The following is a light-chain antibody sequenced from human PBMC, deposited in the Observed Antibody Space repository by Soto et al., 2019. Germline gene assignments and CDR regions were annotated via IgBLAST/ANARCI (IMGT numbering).Light chain of an antibody. CDR2: AVS. Sequence: QSVLTQPASVSGSPGQWITISCAGTNSDVGNYNLVSWYQQHPGKAPKLMIYAVSKRPSGVSNRFSGSKSGNTASLTISGLQAEDEADYYCCSYTTSSTRVFGSGTKVTVL. CDR1: NSDVGNYNL. CDR3: CSYTTSSTRV. J-gene: IGLJ1*01. V-gene: IGLV2-14*02.